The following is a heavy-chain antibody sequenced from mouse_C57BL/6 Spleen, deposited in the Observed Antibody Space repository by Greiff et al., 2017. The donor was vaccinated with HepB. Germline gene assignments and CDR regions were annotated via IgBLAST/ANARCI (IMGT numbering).Heavy chain of an antibody. D-gene: IGHD1-1*01. CDR2: INYDGSST. V-gene: IGHV5-16*01. CDR1: GFTFSDYY. CDR3: ARDQWYYGSRHFDV. J-gene: IGHJ1*03. Sequence: EVKVVESEGGLVQPGSSMKLSCTASGFTFSDYYMAWVRQVPEKGLEWVANINYDGSSTYYLDSLKSRFIISRDNAKNILYLQMSSLKSEDTATYYCARDQWYYGSRHFDVWGTGTTVTVSS.